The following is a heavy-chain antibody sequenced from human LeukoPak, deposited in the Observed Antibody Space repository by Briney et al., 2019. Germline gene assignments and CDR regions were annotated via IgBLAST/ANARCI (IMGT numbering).Heavy chain of an antibody. D-gene: IGHD3-9*01. CDR2: IIPIFGTA. CDR1: GGTFCSYA. J-gene: IGHJ4*02. Sequence: GSSVSVSWKASGGTFCSYAISWVRQAPGQGLEWMGGIIPIFGTANYAQKFQGRVTITTDESTSTAYMELSSLRSEDTAVYYCARDGLDILTGLRDWGQGTLVTVSA. CDR3: ARDGLDILTGLRD. V-gene: IGHV1-69*05.